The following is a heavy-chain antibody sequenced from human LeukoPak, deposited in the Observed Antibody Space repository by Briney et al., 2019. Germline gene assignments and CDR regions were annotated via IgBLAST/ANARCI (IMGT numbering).Heavy chain of an antibody. CDR3: ARDRTEWELLGLDAFDI. V-gene: IGHV1-2*02. CDR2: INPNSGGT. CDR1: GYTFTDYY. Sequence: ASVKASCKASGYTFTDYYMHWVRQAPGQGLEWMGWINPNSGGTNYAQKFQGRVTMTRDTSISTAYMELSRLRSDDTAVYYCARDRTEWELLGLDAFDIWGQGTMVTVSS. D-gene: IGHD1-26*01. J-gene: IGHJ3*02.